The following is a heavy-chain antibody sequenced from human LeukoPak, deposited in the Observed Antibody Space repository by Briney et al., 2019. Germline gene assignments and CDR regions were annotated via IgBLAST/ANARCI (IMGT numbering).Heavy chain of an antibody. CDR2: INQDGSEK. CDR3: ARVAINDYGDYFDY. V-gene: IGHV3-7*01. Sequence: GGPLRLSCAASGFTFSTYWMSWVRQAPGKGLEWVANINQDGSEKYYVDSVKGRFTISRDNAKNSLYLQMNSLRAEDTAVYYCARVAINDYGDYFDYWGQGTLVTVSS. D-gene: IGHD4-17*01. J-gene: IGHJ4*02. CDR1: GFTFSTYW.